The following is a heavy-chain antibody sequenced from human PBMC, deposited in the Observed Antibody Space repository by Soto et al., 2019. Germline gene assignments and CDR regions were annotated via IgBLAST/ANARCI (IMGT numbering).Heavy chain of an antibody. CDR2: ISAYNGNT. V-gene: IGHV1-18*01. Sequence: QVQLVQSGAEVKKPGASVKVSCKASGYTFTSYGISWVRQAPGQGLEWMGWISAYNGNTNYAQKLQGRVTMTTDTSTSTVYMELRSLRSDDTAVYYCARDAFRGQTELIHHDYWGQGTLVTVSS. CDR1: GYTFTSYG. D-gene: IGHD3-10*01. CDR3: ARDAFRGQTELIHHDY. J-gene: IGHJ4*02.